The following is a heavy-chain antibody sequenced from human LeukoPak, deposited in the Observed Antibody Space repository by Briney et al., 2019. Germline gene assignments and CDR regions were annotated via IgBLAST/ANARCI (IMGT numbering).Heavy chain of an antibody. CDR1: GGSFSGYY. V-gene: IGHV4-34*01. Sequence: SETLSLTCAVYGGSFSGYYWSWIRQPPGKGLEWIGEINHSGSTNYNPSLKSRVTISVDTSKNQFSLKLSSVTAADTAVYYCARGWQELEPQWFDAFDIWGQGTMVTVSS. CDR3: ARGWQELEPQWFDAFDI. CDR2: INHSGST. J-gene: IGHJ3*02. D-gene: IGHD1-1*01.